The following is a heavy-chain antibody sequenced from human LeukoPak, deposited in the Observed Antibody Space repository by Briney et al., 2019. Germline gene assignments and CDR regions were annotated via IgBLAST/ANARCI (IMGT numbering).Heavy chain of an antibody. Sequence: GGSLRLSCAASGFTFSSYAMSWVRQAPGKGLEWVSAISGSGGSTYYADSVKGRFTISRDNSKNTLYLQMNGLRAEDTAVYYCAKRAGYCSGGSCYALGYFDYWGQGTLVTVSS. CDR3: AKRAGYCSGGSCYALGYFDY. CDR2: ISGSGGST. CDR1: GFTFSSYA. J-gene: IGHJ4*02. D-gene: IGHD2-15*01. V-gene: IGHV3-23*01.